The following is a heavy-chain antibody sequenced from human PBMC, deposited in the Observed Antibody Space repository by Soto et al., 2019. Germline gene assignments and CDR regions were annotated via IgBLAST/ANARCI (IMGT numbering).Heavy chain of an antibody. CDR3: ARDLKYCSSTSCYRGYYFDY. J-gene: IGHJ4*02. CDR1: GFTFSDYY. CDR2: ISSSGSTI. D-gene: IGHD2-2*01. Sequence: GGSLRLSCAASGFTFSDYYMSWIRQAPGKGLEWVSYISSSGSTIYYADSVKGRFTISRDNAKNSLYLQMNSLRAEDTAVYYCARDLKYCSSTSCYRGYYFDYWGQGTLVTVSS. V-gene: IGHV3-11*01.